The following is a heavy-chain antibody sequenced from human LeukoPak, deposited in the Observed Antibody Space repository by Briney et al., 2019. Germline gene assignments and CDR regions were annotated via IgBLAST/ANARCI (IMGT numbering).Heavy chain of an antibody. D-gene: IGHD1-26*01. CDR3: ASGPSYSGSNEYFDS. J-gene: IGHJ4*02. Sequence: ASVKVSCKASGYTFSSYTMNWVRQAPGQGLEWMGWINTNTGNPTYAQDYTGRFVFSLDTSVSTTYLQISRLKAEDTAVYYCASGPSYSGSNEYFDSWGQGTLVTVSS. CDR1: GYTFSSYT. V-gene: IGHV7-4-1*02. CDR2: INTNTGNP.